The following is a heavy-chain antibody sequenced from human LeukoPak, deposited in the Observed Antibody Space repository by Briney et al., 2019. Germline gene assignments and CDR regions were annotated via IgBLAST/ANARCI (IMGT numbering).Heavy chain of an antibody. D-gene: IGHD3-3*01. V-gene: IGHV1-18*01. CDR3: ARVNPGKSYDFWSGYYTGFSYYYYGMDV. J-gene: IGHJ6*02. Sequence: ASVNVSCKASGYTFTSYGISWVRQAPGQGLEWMGWISAYNGNTNYAQKLQGRVTMTTDTSTSTAYMELRSLRSDDTAVYYCARVNPGKSYDFWSGYYTGFSYYYYGMDVWGQGTTVTVSS. CDR1: GYTFTSYG. CDR2: ISAYNGNT.